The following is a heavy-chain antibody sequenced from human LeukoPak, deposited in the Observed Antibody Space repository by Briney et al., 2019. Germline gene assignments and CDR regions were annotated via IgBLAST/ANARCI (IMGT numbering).Heavy chain of an antibody. CDR2: IRNDGRNK. V-gene: IGHV3-30*02. CDR3: TKSIAVAGLAGGRTFDY. Sequence: GGSLRLSCAASGFTFSNFGMHWVRQAPGKGLEWVAFIRNDGRNKYYTDSVKGRFTISRDNSKNTLYLRMNSLRAEDTAVYYCTKSIAVAGLAGGRTFDYWGQGTLVTVSS. CDR1: GFTFSNFG. J-gene: IGHJ4*02. D-gene: IGHD6-19*01.